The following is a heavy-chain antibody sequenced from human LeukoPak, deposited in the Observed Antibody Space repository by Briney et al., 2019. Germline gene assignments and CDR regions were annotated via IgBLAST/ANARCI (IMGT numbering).Heavy chain of an antibody. CDR2: ISWDGGST. Sequence: GGSLRLSCAASGFIFSNYWMHWVRQVPGKGLVWVSLISWDGGSTYYADSVKGRFTISRDNSKSTLCLQMNSLRAEDTAVYYCATRGSPIDYWGQGTLVTVSS. D-gene: IGHD1-26*01. CDR3: ATRGSPIDY. J-gene: IGHJ4*02. CDR1: GFIFSNYW. V-gene: IGHV3-74*01.